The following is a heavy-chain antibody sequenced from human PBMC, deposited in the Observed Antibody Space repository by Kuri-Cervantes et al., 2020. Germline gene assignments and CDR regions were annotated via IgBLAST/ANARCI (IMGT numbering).Heavy chain of an antibody. CDR1: GYTFTSYG. Sequence: ASVKVSCKASGYTFTSYGISWVRQAPGKGLEWMGGFDPEDGETIYAQKFQGRVTMTEDTSTDTAYMELSSLRSEDTAVYYCATVLVGAADYWGQGTLVTVSS. D-gene: IGHD1-26*01. J-gene: IGHJ4*02. V-gene: IGHV1-24*01. CDR3: ATVLVGAADY. CDR2: FDPEDGET.